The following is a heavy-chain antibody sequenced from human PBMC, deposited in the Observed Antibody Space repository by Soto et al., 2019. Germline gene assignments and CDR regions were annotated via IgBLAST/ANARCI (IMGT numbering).Heavy chain of an antibody. CDR2: ISAYNGNT. Sequence: QVQLVQSGAEVKKPGASVKVSCKASGYTFTSYGISWVRQAPGQGLEWMGWISAYNGNTNYAQKLQGRVTMTTDTSTSTAYMELRSLRSDDTAVYYCARDVNKFGEFYYYGMDVWGQGTTVTVSS. CDR1: GYTFTSYG. CDR3: ARDVNKFGEFYYYGMDV. J-gene: IGHJ6*02. D-gene: IGHD3-10*02. V-gene: IGHV1-18*01.